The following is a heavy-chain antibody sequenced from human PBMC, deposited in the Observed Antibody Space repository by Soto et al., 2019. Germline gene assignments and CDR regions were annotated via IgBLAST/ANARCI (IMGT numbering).Heavy chain of an antibody. J-gene: IGHJ4*02. CDR2: ISGSGGST. CDR1: GFTFSSYA. Sequence: EVQLLESGGGLVQPGGSLRLSCAASGFTFSSYAMSWVRQAPGQGLEWVSAISGSGGSTYYADSVKGRFTIARANSKNTLYLQMNSLRAEDTAVYYCAKDRGMATIRWGQGTLVTVSS. CDR3: AKDRGMATIR. V-gene: IGHV3-23*01. D-gene: IGHD5-12*01.